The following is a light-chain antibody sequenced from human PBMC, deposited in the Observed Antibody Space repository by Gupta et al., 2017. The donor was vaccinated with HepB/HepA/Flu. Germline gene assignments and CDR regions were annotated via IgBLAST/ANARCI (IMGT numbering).Light chain of an antibody. CDR2: HAS. CDR1: QSIGSN. CDR3: QQHNDWIS. Sequence: EILMTQSPATLSVSPGERATLSCRASQSIGSNLAWYQQKPGQVPRLLIHHASTRPSGVPARFSGSGSGTEFTLTISSLQSEDSAVHYCQQHNDWISFGGGTKVEIK. J-gene: IGKJ4*01. V-gene: IGKV3-15*01.